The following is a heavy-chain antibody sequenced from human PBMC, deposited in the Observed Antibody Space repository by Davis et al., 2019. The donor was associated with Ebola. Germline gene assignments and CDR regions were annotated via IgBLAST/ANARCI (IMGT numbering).Heavy chain of an antibody. CDR1: GFTFSSYS. CDR3: ARDGSGSYYVDY. J-gene: IGHJ4*02. D-gene: IGHD3-10*01. CDR2: ISSSSSYI. V-gene: IGHV3-21*01. Sequence: PGGSLRLSCAASGFTFSSYSMNWVRQAPGKGLEWVSSISSSSSYIYYADSVKGRFTISRGNAKNSLYLQMNSLRAEDTAVYYCARDGSGSYYVDYWGQGTLVTVSS.